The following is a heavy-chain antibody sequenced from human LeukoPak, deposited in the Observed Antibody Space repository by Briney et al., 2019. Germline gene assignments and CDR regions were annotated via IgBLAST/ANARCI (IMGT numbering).Heavy chain of an antibody. J-gene: IGHJ4*02. CDR2: IKSRVSGGTT. CDR3: ITEVHSGYDLDY. V-gene: IGHV3-15*01. Sequence: PGGSLRLSCAASGYTFSNAWMTWVRQAPGKGLEWVGRIKSRVSGGTTDYAAPVKGRFSISRDDSMNMLYLQMDSLKTEDTAIYYCITEVHSGYDLDYWGQGNLVTVSS. D-gene: IGHD5-12*01. CDR1: GYTFSNAW.